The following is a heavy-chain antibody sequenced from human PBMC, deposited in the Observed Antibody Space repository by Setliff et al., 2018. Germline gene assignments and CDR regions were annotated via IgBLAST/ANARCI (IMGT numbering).Heavy chain of an antibody. V-gene: IGHV3-74*01. Sequence: PGGSLRLSCTASGLTFADAWMNWVRQAPGKGLVWVSRINSDGSSTSYADSVKGRFTISRDISKNTLYLQMNSLRAEDTAVYYCAKGEYSYGNNYYYYGMDVWGQGTTVTVSS. D-gene: IGHD5-18*01. CDR1: GLTFADAW. CDR2: INSDGSST. J-gene: IGHJ6*02. CDR3: AKGEYSYGNNYYYYGMDV.